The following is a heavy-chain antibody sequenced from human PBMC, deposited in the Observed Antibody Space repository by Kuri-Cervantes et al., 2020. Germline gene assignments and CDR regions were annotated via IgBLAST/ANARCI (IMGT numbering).Heavy chain of an antibody. CDR1: GFTFSSYW. Sequence: GGSLRLSCAASGFTFSSYWMSWVRQAPGKGLEWVARIKEDGSDIWYVDSVKGRFTISRDNVKNSLYLQMNSLRDEDTAVYYCARAVHQLLIDYWGQGTLVTVSS. CDR2: IKEDGSDI. CDR3: ARAVHQLLIDY. J-gene: IGHJ4*02. D-gene: IGHD2-2*01. V-gene: IGHV3-7*01.